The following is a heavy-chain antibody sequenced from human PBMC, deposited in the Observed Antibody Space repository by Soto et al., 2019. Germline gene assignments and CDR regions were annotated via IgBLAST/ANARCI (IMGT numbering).Heavy chain of an antibody. J-gene: IGHJ4*02. CDR3: ARCRDGFDY. Sequence: PGGSLRLSCAASGFTFSSYGMHWVRQAPGKGLEWVAVISYDGSNKYYADSVKGRFTISRDNSKNTLYLQMNGLRAEDTAVYYCARCRDGFDYWGQGTLVTAPQ. D-gene: IGHD2-15*01. V-gene: IGHV3-30*03. CDR2: ISYDGSNK. CDR1: GFTFSSYG.